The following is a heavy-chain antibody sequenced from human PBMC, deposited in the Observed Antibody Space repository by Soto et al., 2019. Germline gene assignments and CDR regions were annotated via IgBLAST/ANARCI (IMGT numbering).Heavy chain of an antibody. D-gene: IGHD3-3*01. V-gene: IGHV3-7*01. CDR3: ARAQSSYYDFWSGYYGNHFDY. CDR2: IKQDGSEK. J-gene: IGHJ4*02. Sequence: PGGSLRLSCAASGFTFSSYWMSGVRQAPGKGLEWVANIKQDGSEKYYVDSVKGRFTISRDNAKNSLYLQMNSLRAEDTAVYYCARAQSSYYDFWSGYYGNHFDYWGQGTLVTVSS. CDR1: GFTFSSYW.